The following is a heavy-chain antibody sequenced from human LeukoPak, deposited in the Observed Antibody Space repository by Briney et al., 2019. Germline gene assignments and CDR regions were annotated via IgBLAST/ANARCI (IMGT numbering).Heavy chain of an antibody. D-gene: IGHD6-13*01. J-gene: IGHJ4*02. CDR3: ARDPGTSPAPAVDY. CDR2: ISDSSKAT. V-gene: IGHV3-48*03. CDR1: GFTFSRFE. Sequence: GGSLRLSCAASGFTFSRFEMSWVRQAPGKGLEWVAYISDSSKATRYADSVKGRFTISRDDAKNSLFLQMDSLRGEDTAVYYCARDPGTSPAPAVDYWGLGTLVTVSS.